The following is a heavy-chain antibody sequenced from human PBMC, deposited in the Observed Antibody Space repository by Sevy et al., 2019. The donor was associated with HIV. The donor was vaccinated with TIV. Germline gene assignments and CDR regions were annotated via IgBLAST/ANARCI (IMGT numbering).Heavy chain of an antibody. D-gene: IGHD2-2*02. J-gene: IGHJ2*01. CDR2: VNH. V-gene: IGHV4-34*01. CDR1: GGSFSGFS. Sequence: SETLSLTCAVSGGSFSGFSWNWIRQPPGKGLEWIGEVNHYSPSLKSRATISLDTSKNQFSLKLHSVTAADMAFYFCARGVEGVVPSPILGLGPWSKYWSFDLWGRGTLVTVSS. CDR3: ARGVEGVVPSPILGLGPWSKYWSFDL.